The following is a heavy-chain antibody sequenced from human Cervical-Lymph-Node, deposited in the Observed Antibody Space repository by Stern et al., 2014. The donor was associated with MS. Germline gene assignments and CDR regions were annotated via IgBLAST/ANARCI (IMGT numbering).Heavy chain of an antibody. CDR3: AAEGEYIRSGIYHYTGMDV. CDR2: IVVDSAYT. CDR1: GFTFLSSA. J-gene: IGHJ6*02. Sequence: QLVQSGPEVKRPGTSVRVSCKASGFTFLSSAMQWVRQARGQRLEWIGFIVVDSAYTLYAQKFHDRVTISRDMSTSTVNMELSSLRSEDTAVYYCAAEGEYIRSGIYHYTGMDVWGQGTTVTVSS. D-gene: IGHD3-10*01. V-gene: IGHV1-58*02.